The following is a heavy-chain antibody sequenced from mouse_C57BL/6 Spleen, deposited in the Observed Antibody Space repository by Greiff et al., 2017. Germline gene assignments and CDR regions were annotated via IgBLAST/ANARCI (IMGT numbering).Heavy chain of an antibody. CDR1: GYAFSSYW. CDR3: ARGPLITTVKEDWYFDV. V-gene: IGHV1-80*01. Sequence: VQLQQSGAELVKPGASVKISCKVSGYAFSSYWRNWVKQRPGKGLEWIGQIYPGDGDTNYNGKLKGKATLTADKSSSTAYMQLSSLTSEDSAVYFCARGPLITTVKEDWYFDVWGTGTTVTVSS. CDR2: IYPGDGDT. J-gene: IGHJ1*03. D-gene: IGHD1-1*01.